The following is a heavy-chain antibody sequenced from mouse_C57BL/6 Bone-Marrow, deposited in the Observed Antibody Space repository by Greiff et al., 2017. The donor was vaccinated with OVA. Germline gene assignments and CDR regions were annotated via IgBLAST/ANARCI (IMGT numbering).Heavy chain of an antibody. Sequence: QVQLQQPGAELVRPGSSVKLSCKASGYTFTSYWMHWVKQRPIQGLEWIGNIDPSDSETHYNQQFKDKATLTVDKSSSTAYMQLSSLTSEDSAVYYCARRGGYSNHVYAMDYWGQGTSVTVSS. V-gene: IGHV1-52*01. CDR3: ARRGGYSNHVYAMDY. D-gene: IGHD2-5*01. CDR2: IDPSDSET. J-gene: IGHJ4*01. CDR1: GYTFTSYW.